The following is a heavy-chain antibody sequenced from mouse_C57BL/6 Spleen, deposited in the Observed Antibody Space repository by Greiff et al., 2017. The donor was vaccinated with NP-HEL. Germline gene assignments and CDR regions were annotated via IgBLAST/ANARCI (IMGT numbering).Heavy chain of an antibody. J-gene: IGHJ4*01. Sequence: VQLQESGPGLVQPSQSLSITCTVSGFSLTSYGVHWVRQSPGTGLEWLGVIWSGGSTDYNAAFISRLSISKDNSKSQVFFKMNSLQADDTALYYCARRPGTDAMDYGGQGTSVTVSS. CDR2: IWSGGST. CDR1: GFSLTSYG. D-gene: IGHD4-1*01. CDR3: ARRPGTDAMDY. V-gene: IGHV2-2*01.